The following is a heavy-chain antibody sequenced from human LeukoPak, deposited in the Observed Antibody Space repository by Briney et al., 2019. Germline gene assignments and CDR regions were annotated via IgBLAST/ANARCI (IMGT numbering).Heavy chain of an antibody. D-gene: IGHD4/OR15-4a*01. CDR3: ARLASSAEFDY. Sequence: PSETLSLTCTVSGGSIGSSSYYWGWIRQPPGKGLEWIGSIYYSGSTYYNPSLKSRVTISVDTSKNQFSLKLSSVTAADTAVYYCARLASSAEFDYWGQGTLVTVSS. CDR2: IYYSGST. V-gene: IGHV4-39*01. J-gene: IGHJ4*02. CDR1: GGSIGSSSYY.